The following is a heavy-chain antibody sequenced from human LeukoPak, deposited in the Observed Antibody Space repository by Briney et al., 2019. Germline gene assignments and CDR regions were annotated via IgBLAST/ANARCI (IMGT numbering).Heavy chain of an antibody. CDR2: ISSSGSTI. CDR1: GFTFSNYG. CDR3: AELGITMIGGV. Sequence: GGSLRLSCAASGFTFSNYGMSWVRQAPGKGLEWVSGISSSGSTIYYADSVKGRFTISRDNAKNSLYLQMNSLRAEDTAVYYCAELGITMIGGVWGKGTTVTISS. V-gene: IGHV3-48*04. J-gene: IGHJ6*04. D-gene: IGHD3-10*02.